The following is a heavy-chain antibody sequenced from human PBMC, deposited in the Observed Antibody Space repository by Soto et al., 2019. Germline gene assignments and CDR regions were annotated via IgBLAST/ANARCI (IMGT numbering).Heavy chain of an antibody. J-gene: IGHJ4*02. CDR1: GGSISSYY. Sequence: QVQLQESGPGLVKPSETLSLTCTVSGGSISSYYWSWIRQPPGKGLEWIGYIYYSGSTNYNPSLRSRVTVSGDTSKNQSPLKLSSVTAADTAVYYCARAPKRPYTSLGYYFDYLGQGTLVTVSS. CDR3: ARAPKRPYTSLGYYFDY. D-gene: IGHD5-18*01. V-gene: IGHV4-59*01. CDR2: IYYSGST.